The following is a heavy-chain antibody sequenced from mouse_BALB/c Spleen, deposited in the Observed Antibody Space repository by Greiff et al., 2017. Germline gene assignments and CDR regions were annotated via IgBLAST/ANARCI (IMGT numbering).Heavy chain of an antibody. D-gene: IGHD1-1*01. V-gene: IGHV1S130*01. CDR1: GYTFTSSW. J-gene: IGHJ3*01. Sequence: QVHVKQPGSVLVRPGASVKLSCKASGYTFTSSWMHWAKQRPGQGLEWIGEIHPNSGNTNYNEKFKGKATLTVDTSSSTAYVDLSSLTSEDSAVYYCARGPYYYGSSPWFAYWGQGTLVTVSA. CDR2: IHPNSGNT. CDR3: ARGPYYYGSSPWFAY.